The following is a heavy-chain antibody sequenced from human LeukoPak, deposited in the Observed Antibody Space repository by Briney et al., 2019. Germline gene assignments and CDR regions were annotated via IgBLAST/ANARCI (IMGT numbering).Heavy chain of an antibody. V-gene: IGHV4-39*07. CDR1: GGSISSSSYY. J-gene: IGHJ4*02. CDR2: IYYSGTT. CDR3: AGVVVYGSYGGPFDY. Sequence: PSETLSLTCTVSGGSISSSSYYWGWIRQPPGKGLEWIGSIYYSGTTYYNPSLKSRVTISVDTSKNQFSLKLSSVTAADTAVYYCAGVVVYGSYGGPFDYWGQGTLVTVSS. D-gene: IGHD3-10*01.